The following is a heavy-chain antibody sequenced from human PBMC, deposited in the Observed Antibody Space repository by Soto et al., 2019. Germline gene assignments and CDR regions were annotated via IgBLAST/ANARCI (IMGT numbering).Heavy chain of an antibody. CDR1: GFTFSSYA. D-gene: IGHD6-6*01. Sequence: QVQLVESGGGVVQPGRSLRLSCAASGFTFSSYAMHWVRQAPGKGLEWVAVISYDGSNKYYADSVKGRFTISRDNSKNTLYLQMNSLRAEDTAVYYCARADHGSSSAFDYWGQGTLVTVSS. V-gene: IGHV3-30-3*01. CDR2: ISYDGSNK. J-gene: IGHJ4*02. CDR3: ARADHGSSSAFDY.